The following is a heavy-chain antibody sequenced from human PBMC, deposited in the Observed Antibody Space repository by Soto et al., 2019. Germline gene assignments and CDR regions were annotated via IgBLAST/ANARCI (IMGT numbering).Heavy chain of an antibody. V-gene: IGHV4-59*08. CDR1: GGSISPFY. CDR2: IYYSGST. D-gene: IGHD4-17*01. Sequence: SETLSLTCTVSGGSISPFYWSWIRQPPGKTMEWIGYIYYSGSTTYNPSLKGRVTMSVDTSKNQFSLKLSSVTVADTATYYCARIDGDYDYWGQGILVTSPQ. CDR3: ARIDGDYDY. J-gene: IGHJ4*02.